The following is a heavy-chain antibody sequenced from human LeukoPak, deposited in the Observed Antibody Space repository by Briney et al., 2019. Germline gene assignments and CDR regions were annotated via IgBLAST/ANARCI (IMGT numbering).Heavy chain of an antibody. CDR2: ICYSGTT. CDR1: GGSISSTYYH. CDR3: ARRLHYFDY. Sequence: SETLSLTCTVSGGSISSTYYHWDWIRQPPGKGLEWLGSICYSGTTYYNPSLKGRVTIFVGTSNNQFSLRLRSVTAADTAVYYCARRLHYFDYWGQGSLVTVSS. J-gene: IGHJ4*02. V-gene: IGHV4-39*01. D-gene: IGHD2-21*02.